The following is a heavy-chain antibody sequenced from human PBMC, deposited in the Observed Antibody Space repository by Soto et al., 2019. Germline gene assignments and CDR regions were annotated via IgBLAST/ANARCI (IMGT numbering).Heavy chain of an antibody. CDR3: ATQSTVTIYYYYMDV. J-gene: IGHJ6*03. D-gene: IGHD4-17*01. Sequence: GASLKISCKGSGYSFTSYWIGWVRQMPGKGLEWMGIIYPGDSDTRYSPSFQGQVTISADKSISTAYLQWSSLKASDTAMYYCATQSTVTIYYYYMDVWGKGTTVTVSS. V-gene: IGHV5-51*01. CDR1: GYSFTSYW. CDR2: IYPGDSDT.